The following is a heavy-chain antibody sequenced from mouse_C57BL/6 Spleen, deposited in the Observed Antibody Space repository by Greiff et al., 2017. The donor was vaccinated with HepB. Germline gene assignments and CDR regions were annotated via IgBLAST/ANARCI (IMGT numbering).Heavy chain of an antibody. D-gene: IGHD2-3*01. Sequence: VQLQQSGAELARPGASVKLSCKASGYTFTSYGISWVKQRTGQGLEWIGEIYPRSGNTYYNEKFKGKATLTADKSSSTANMELRSLTSEDSAVYFCARFGGYYRDARGYWGKGTSVTVSS. J-gene: IGHJ4*01. CDR1: GYTFTSYG. CDR3: ARFGGYYRDARGY. CDR2: IYPRSGNT. V-gene: IGHV1-81*01.